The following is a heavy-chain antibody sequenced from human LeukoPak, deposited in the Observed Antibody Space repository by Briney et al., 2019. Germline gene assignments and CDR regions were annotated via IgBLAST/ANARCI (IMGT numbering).Heavy chain of an antibody. J-gene: IGHJ3*02. CDR1: GYTFTGYY. CDR2: INPNSGGT. V-gene: IGHV1-2*02. D-gene: IGHD4-17*01. CDR3: AREEGHGDYFPRFSSRGTHAFDI. Sequence: ASVKVSCKASGYTFTGYYMHWVRQAPGQGLEWMGWINPNSGGTNYAQKFQGRVTMTRDTSISTAYMELSRLRSDDTAVYYCAREEGHGDYFPRFSSRGTHAFDIWGQGTMVTVSS.